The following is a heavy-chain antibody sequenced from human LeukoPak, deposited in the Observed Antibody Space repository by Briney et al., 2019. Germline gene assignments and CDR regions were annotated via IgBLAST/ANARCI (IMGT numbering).Heavy chain of an antibody. D-gene: IGHD6-13*01. J-gene: IGHJ3*02. V-gene: IGHV4-30-2*01. CDR3: ARVIAAAGHAFDI. CDR2: IYHSGST. CDR1: GGSISSGGYY. Sequence: PSQTLSLTCTVSGGSISSGGYYWSWIRQPPGKGLEWIGYIYHSGSTYYNPSLKSRVTISVDRSKNQFSLKLSSVTAADTAVYYCARVIAAAGHAFDIWGQGTMVTVSS.